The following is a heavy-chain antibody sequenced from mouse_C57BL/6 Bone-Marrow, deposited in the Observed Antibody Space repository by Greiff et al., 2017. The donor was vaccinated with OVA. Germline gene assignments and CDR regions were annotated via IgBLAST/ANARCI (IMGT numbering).Heavy chain of an antibody. V-gene: IGHV4-1*01. Sequence: AGGGVDFSRYWMSWVRRAPGKGLEWIGEINPDSSTINYAPSLKDKFIISRDNAKNTLYLQMSKVRSEDTALYYCARPRRGAMDYWGQGTSVTVSS. J-gene: IGHJ4*01. CDR1: GVDFSRYW. CDR2: INPDSSTI. CDR3: ARPRRGAMDY.